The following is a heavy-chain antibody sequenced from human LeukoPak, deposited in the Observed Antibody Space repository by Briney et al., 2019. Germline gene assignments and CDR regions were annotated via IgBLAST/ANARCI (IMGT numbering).Heavy chain of an antibody. J-gene: IGHJ4*02. CDR1: EFTFSSYW. CDR3: VRGGKTSNYFDY. V-gene: IGHV3-74*01. CDR2: INSDVTLT. Sequence: GGSLRLSCAASEFTFSSYWMHWVRQAPGKGLVWVSRINSDVTLTTYADSVKGRFTISRDNAKNTLYLQMNSLRAEDTAVYYCVRGGKTSNYFDYWGQGTLVTVSS.